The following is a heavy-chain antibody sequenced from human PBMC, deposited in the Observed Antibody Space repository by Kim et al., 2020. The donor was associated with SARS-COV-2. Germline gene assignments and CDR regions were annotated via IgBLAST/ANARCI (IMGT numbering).Heavy chain of an antibody. CDR1: GFTFSSYA. D-gene: IGHD5-12*01. CDR3: ARSASVATINLDYYYYGMDV. V-gene: IGHV3-64*02. CDR2: ISSNGGST. J-gene: IGHJ6*02. Sequence: GGSLRLSCAASGFTFSSYAMHWVRQAPGKGLEYVSAISSNGGSTYYADSVKGRFTISRDNSKNTLYLQMGSLRAEDMAVYYCARSASVATINLDYYYYGMDVWGQGTTVTVSS.